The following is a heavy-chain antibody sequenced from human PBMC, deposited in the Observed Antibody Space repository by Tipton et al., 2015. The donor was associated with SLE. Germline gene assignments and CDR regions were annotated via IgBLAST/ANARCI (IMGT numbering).Heavy chain of an antibody. CDR2: IGTAGDT. V-gene: IGHV3-13*04. CDR1: GFTFSSYD. J-gene: IGHJ4*02. CDR3: AIGSSSWPFDY. D-gene: IGHD6-13*01. Sequence: SLRLSCAASGFTFSSYDMHWVRQATGKGLEWVSAIGTAGDTYYPGSVKGRFTISRDNSKNTLYLQMNSLRAEDMAVYYCAIGSSSWPFDYWGQGTLVTVSS.